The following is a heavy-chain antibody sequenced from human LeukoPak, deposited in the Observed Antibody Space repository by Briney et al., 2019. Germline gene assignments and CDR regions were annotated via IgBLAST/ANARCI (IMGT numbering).Heavy chain of an antibody. CDR2: FDPEDGET. Sequence: ASVKVSCKVSGYTLTELSMHWVRQAPGKGLEWMGGFDPEDGETIYAQKFQGRVTMTEDTSTDTAYMELSSLRSEDTAVYYCATTRAGPQWLVRRHGGGHYNWFDPWGQGTLVTVSS. CDR1: GYTLTELS. J-gene: IGHJ5*02. D-gene: IGHD6-19*01. V-gene: IGHV1-24*01. CDR3: ATTRAGPQWLVRRHGGGHYNWFDP.